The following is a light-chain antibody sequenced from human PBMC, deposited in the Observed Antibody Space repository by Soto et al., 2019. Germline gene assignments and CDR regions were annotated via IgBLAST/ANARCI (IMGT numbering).Light chain of an antibody. V-gene: IGLV4-69*01. CDR3: QTWVTDWSVV. CDR1: SGHSSYA. CDR2: LNSDGSH. Sequence: QSVLTQSPSASASLGASVKLTCTLSSGHSSYAIAWHQQQPEKGPRYLMKLNSDGSHNKGDGIPDRFSGSSSGAERYLTISSLQSEDEADYYWQTWVTDWSVVFGGGTKVTVL. J-gene: IGLJ2*01.